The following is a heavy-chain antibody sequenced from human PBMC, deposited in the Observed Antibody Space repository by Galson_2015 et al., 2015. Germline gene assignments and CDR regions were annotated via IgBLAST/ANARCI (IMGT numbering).Heavy chain of an antibody. CDR2: LHPNSANT. V-gene: IGHV1-2*04. J-gene: IGHJ4*02. D-gene: IGHD5-24*01. CDR3: ARPPADGYKLDF. CDR1: GYTFTGHY. Sequence: SVKVSCKASGYTFTGHYLHWVRQAPGQGLEWMGWLHPNSANTNYAQNFQAWVTMTWDTSISTAYLEVSRLRSDDTAVYYCARPPADGYKLDFWGQGTLVTVSS.